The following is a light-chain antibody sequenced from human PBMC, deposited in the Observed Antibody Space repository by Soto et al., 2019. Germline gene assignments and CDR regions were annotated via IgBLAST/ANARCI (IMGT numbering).Light chain of an antibody. J-gene: IGKJ1*01. CDR3: QQYNNWPQT. CDR1: PSVTNF. CDR2: GAS. Sequence: EIVMTQSPATLSVSPGERATLSCRASPSVTNFLAWYQQKPGQAPRLLIYGASTRATGIPARFSGSGSGTEFTLTISSLQSEDFAVYYCQQYNNWPQTFGQGTKVDIK. V-gene: IGKV3-15*01.